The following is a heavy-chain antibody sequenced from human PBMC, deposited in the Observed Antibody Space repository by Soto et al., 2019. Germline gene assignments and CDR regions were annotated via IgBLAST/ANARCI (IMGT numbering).Heavy chain of an antibody. CDR3: ARGRDGDY. Sequence: QVHLVQSGAEVKKPGASVKVSCKGSGYTFTSYGITWVRQAPGQGLEWMGWISAHNGNTNYAQKLQGRVTVTRDTSTSTASMALRSLRSDDTAVYYCARGRDGDYWGQGALVTVSS. CDR1: GYTFTSYG. D-gene: IGHD6-6*01. CDR2: ISAHNGNT. V-gene: IGHV1-18*01. J-gene: IGHJ4*02.